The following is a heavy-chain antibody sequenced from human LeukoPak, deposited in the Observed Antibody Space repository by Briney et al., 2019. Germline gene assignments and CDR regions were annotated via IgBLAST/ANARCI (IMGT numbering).Heavy chain of an antibody. J-gene: IGHJ4*02. CDR1: AGSISNYY. V-gene: IGHV4-59*01. Sequence: SETLSLTCTVSAGSISNYYWGWIRQPPGKGLEWIGYIYYTGSANYNPSLKSRVTMSVDTSKNQFSLILNSVTAADTAVYYCARGVVPAAWGGLFDYWGQGTLVTVSS. CDR2: IYYTGSA. D-gene: IGHD2-2*01. CDR3: ARGVVPAAWGGLFDY.